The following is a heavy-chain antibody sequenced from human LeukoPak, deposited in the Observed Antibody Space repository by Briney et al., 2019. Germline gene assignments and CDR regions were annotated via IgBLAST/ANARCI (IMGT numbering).Heavy chain of an antibody. V-gene: IGHV4-39*01. J-gene: IGHJ4*02. CDR1: GGSISSSGYY. Sequence: SETLSLTCTASGGSISSSGYYWGWIRQPPGKGLEWIASINYSGTTYYNPSLKGRVTISEDRSKNQFSLKLSSVTAADTAVYYCARLRDGRWLLEYWGQGTLVTVSS. CDR3: ARLRDGRWLLEY. D-gene: IGHD5-24*01. CDR2: INYSGTT.